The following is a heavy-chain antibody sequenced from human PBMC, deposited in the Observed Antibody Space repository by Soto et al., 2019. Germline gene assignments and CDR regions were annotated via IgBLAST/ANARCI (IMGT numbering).Heavy chain of an antibody. CDR3: AKDRPAYYDILTGYFDY. V-gene: IGHV3-23*01. Sequence: GGSLRLSCAASGSTFSSYAMSWVRQAPGKGLEWVLAISGSGGSTYYADSVKGRFTISRDNSKNTLYLQMNSLRAEDTAVYYCAKDRPAYYDILTGYFDYWGQGTLVTVSS. J-gene: IGHJ4*02. D-gene: IGHD3-9*01. CDR1: GSTFSSYA. CDR2: ISGSGGST.